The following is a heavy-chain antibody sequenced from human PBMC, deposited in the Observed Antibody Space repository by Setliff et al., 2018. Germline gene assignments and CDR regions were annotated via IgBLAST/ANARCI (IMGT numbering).Heavy chain of an antibody. D-gene: IGHD6-19*01. J-gene: IGHJ4*02. Sequence: SETLSLTCTVSGGSISSYYWSWIRQPAGKGLEWIGRMYTSETTNYNPSLKSRVTMSVDTSKNQFSLKLSSVTAADTAVYYCAKEASSGWYFDYWGQGTLGTVSS. V-gene: IGHV4-4*07. CDR1: GGSISSYY. CDR3: AKEASSGWYFDY. CDR2: MYTSETT.